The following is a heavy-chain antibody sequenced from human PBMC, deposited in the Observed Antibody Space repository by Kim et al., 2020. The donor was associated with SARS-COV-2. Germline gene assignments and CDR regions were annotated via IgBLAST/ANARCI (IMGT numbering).Heavy chain of an antibody. D-gene: IGHD3-10*01. J-gene: IGHJ6*02. V-gene: IGHV5-10-1*01. CDR2: IDPSDSYT. CDR3: ARHLHLTPYGSGGYNPYYYYGMDV. CDR1: GYSFTSYW. Sequence: GGSLKISCKGSGYSFTSYWISWVRQMPGKGLEWMGRIDPSDSYTNYSPSFQGHVTISADKSISTAYLQWSSLKASDTAMYYCARHLHLTPYGSGGYNPYYYYGMDVWCQRTTVTVSS.